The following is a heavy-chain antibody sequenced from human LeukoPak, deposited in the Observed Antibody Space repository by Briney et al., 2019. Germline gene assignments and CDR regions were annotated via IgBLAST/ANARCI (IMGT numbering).Heavy chain of an antibody. V-gene: IGHV4-39*07. D-gene: IGHD3-22*01. CDR3: ARGGGYYSNYFDY. CDR2: IYYSGST. J-gene: IGHJ4*02. CDR1: GGSISSSSYY. Sequence: SETLSLTCTVSGGSISSSSYYWGWIRQPPGKGLEWSGSIYYSGSTYYNPSLKSRVTISVDTSKNQFSLKLSSVTAADTAVYYCARGGGYYSNYFDYWGQGTLVTVSS.